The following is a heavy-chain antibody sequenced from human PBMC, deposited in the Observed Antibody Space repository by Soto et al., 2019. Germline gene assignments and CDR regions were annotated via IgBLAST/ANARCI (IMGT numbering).Heavy chain of an antibody. J-gene: IGHJ4*02. Sequence: QVQLVQSGAEVKKPGSSVKVYCKASGGTFSSYNIRWVRQAPGLGIEGMGRIIPILGIANYGQKFQGRVTITADKSTSTADMDMSSLRSEDTAVYYCASAMVDDSSGYSLDYWGQGTLVTVSS. V-gene: IGHV1-69*02. CDR3: ASAMVDDSSGYSLDY. CDR2: IIPILGIA. CDR1: GGTFSSYN. D-gene: IGHD3-22*01.